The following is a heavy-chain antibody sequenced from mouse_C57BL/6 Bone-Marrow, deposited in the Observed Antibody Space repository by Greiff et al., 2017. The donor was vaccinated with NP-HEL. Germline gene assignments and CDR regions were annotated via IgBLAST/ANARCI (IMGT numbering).Heavy chain of an antibody. CDR3: TNDYDGFAY. Sequence: EVQLQQSGAELVRPGASVKLSCTASGFNIKDDYMHWVKQRPEQGLEWIGWLDPENGDTEYASKFQGKATITADTSSNTAYLQLSSLTSEDTAVYYCTNDYDGFAYWGQGTLVTVSA. CDR2: LDPENGDT. V-gene: IGHV14-4*01. D-gene: IGHD2-4*01. J-gene: IGHJ3*01. CDR1: GFNIKDDY.